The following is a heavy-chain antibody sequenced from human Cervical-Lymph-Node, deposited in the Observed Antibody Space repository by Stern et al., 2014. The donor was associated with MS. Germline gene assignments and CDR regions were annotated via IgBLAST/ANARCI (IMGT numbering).Heavy chain of an antibody. Sequence: QVQLVQSGAEVKKPGASVKVSCKASGYTFTSYDINWVRQATGQGLEWMGWMNPNSGNTGYAQKFQGRVTMTRNTSISTDYMELSSLRSEDTAVYYCARRRAMAYYYGMDVWGQGTTVTVSS. V-gene: IGHV1-8*01. CDR3: ARRRAMAYYYGMDV. D-gene: IGHD5-18*01. CDR2: MNPNSGNT. CDR1: GYTFTSYD. J-gene: IGHJ6*02.